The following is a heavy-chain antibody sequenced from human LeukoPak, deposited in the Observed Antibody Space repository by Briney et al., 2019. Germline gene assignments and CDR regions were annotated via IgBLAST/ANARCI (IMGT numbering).Heavy chain of an antibody. CDR2: IIPIFGTA. CDR3: ARTPSGYYYYYYYMDV. Sequence: SVKVSCKASGYTFTSYDINWVRQATGQGLEWMGGIIPIFGTANYAQKFQGRVTITTDESTSTAYMELSSLRSEDTAVYYCARTPSGYYYYYYYMDVWGKGTTVTVSS. J-gene: IGHJ6*03. CDR1: GYTFTSYD. D-gene: IGHD3-22*01. V-gene: IGHV1-69*05.